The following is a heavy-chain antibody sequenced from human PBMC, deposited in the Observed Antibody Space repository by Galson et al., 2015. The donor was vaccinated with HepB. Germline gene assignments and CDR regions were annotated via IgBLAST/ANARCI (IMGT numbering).Heavy chain of an antibody. J-gene: IGHJ4*02. CDR2: IIPMFGSP. V-gene: IGHV1-69*13. CDR1: GVSFRDYG. D-gene: IGHD2-21*01. Sequence: SVKVSCKTSGVSFRDYGISWVRQASGHGLEWMGGIIPMFGSPNTAQKFQGRVTITADESTTTAYMELRSLRSDDTAVYYCARDYILWGFDYWGQGTLVTVSS. CDR3: ARDYILWGFDY.